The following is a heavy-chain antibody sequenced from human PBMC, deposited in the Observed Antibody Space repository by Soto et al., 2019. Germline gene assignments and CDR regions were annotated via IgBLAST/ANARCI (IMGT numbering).Heavy chain of an antibody. V-gene: IGHV1-8*01. Sequence: QVQLVQSGAEVKKPGASVKVSCKASGYTFTSYDISWVRQATGQGLEWMGWMNPNNGNTDYAPKFQGRVTMTMNTSIGTAYMELRNLRSDDTAVYYCARESKKWPDFWGPGTLVTVSS. CDR3: ARESKKWPDF. D-gene: IGHD5-12*01. CDR1: GYTFTSYD. CDR2: MNPNNGNT. J-gene: IGHJ4*02.